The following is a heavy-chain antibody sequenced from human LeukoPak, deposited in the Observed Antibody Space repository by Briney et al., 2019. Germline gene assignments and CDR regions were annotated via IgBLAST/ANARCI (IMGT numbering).Heavy chain of an antibody. V-gene: IGHV1-2*02. CDR3: ARDMSYKGLDP. Sequence: GASVKVSCKASGYTFTGYYMHWVRQAPGQGLEWMGWISPNSGDTGYAQKFQGRVTMTNDTSGSTAYMELTRLTSDDTAVYYCARDMSYKGLDPWGQGTLVTVAS. J-gene: IGHJ5*02. D-gene: IGHD5-24*01. CDR2: ISPNSGDT. CDR1: GYTFTGYY.